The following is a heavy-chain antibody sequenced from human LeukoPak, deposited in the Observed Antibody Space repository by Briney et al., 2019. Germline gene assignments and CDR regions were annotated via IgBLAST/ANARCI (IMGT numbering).Heavy chain of an antibody. D-gene: IGHD3-10*01. CDR3: AKNSGYGSGSYLDY. CDR2: ISGSGGST. CDR1: GFTLTSYA. V-gene: IGHV3-23*01. J-gene: IGHJ4*02. Sequence: GGSLRLSCAASGFTLTSYAMSWVRQAPGKGLEWVSAISGSGGSTYYADSVKGRFTISRDNSKNTLYLQMNSLRAEDTAVYYCAKNSGYGSGSYLDYWGQGTLVTVSS.